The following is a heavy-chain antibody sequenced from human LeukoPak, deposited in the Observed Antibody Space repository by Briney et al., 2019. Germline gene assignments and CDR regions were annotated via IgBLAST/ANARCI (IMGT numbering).Heavy chain of an antibody. CDR2: IYYSGST. CDR3: ARQPYYDILTGYSTTQFFDY. J-gene: IGHJ4*02. D-gene: IGHD3-9*01. CDR1: GGSIGSYY. V-gene: IGHV4-59*08. Sequence: SETLSLTCTVSGGSIGSYYWSWIRQPPGKGLEWIGYIYYSGSTKYNPSLKSRVTISVDTSKNQISLKLNSVTAADTAVYYCARQPYYDILTGYSTTQFFDYWGQGTLVTVSS.